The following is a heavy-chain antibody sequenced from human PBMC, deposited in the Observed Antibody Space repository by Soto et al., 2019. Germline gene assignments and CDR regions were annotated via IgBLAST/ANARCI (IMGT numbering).Heavy chain of an antibody. CDR3: ARLRQYYDFWSGLFDY. D-gene: IGHD3-3*01. V-gene: IGHV4-39*01. J-gene: IGHJ4*02. CDR2: IYYSGST. Sequence: LSLTCTVSGGSISSSSYYWGWIRQPPGKGLEWIGSIYYSGSTYYNPSLKSRVTISVDTSKNQFSLKLSSVTAADTAVYYCARLRQYYDFWSGLFDYWGQGTLVTVSS. CDR1: GGSISSSSYY.